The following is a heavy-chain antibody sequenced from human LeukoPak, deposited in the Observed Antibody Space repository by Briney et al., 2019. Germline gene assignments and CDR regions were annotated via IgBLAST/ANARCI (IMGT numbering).Heavy chain of an antibody. CDR3: AKDRTAMVTVFGLDY. CDR2: IRYDGSNK. J-gene: IGHJ4*02. D-gene: IGHD5-18*01. CDR1: GFTFSSYG. Sequence: PGGSLRLSCAASGFTFSSYGMHWVRQAPGKGLEWVAFIRYDGSNKYYADSVKGRFTISRDNSKNTLHLQMNSLRAEDTAVYYCAKDRTAMVTVFGLDYWGQGTLVTVSS. V-gene: IGHV3-30*02.